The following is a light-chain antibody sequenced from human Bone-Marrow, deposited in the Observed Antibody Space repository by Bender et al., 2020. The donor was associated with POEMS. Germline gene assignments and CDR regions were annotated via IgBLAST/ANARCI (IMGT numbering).Light chain of an antibody. V-gene: IGLV1-44*01. CDR2: TND. J-gene: IGLJ1*01. CDR1: GSNIGGYP. Sequence: QSVLTQPPSVSGTPGQRVTISCSGSGSNIGGYPVNWYQQLPGTAPRLLIYTNDQRPSGVPDRFSGSKSGFTASLTISGLQTEDEADYYCSSYTSSATLVFGTGTQVTVL. CDR3: SSYTSSATLV.